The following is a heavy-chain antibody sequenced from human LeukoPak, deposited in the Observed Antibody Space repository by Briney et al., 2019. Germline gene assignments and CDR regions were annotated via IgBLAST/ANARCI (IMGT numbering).Heavy chain of an antibody. Sequence: GGSLRLSCAASGFTFSSYSMNWVRQAPGKGLEWVSYISSSSSTIYYAGSVKGRFTISRDNAKNSLYLQMNSLRAEDTAVYYCARAGTRYYYYGMDVWGQGTTVTVSS. J-gene: IGHJ6*02. CDR3: ARAGTRYYYYGMDV. V-gene: IGHV3-48*04. CDR2: ISSSSSTI. CDR1: GFTFSSYS. D-gene: IGHD2-2*01.